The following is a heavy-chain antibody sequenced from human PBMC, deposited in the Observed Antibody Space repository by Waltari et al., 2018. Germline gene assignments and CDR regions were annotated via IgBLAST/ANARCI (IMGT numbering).Heavy chain of an antibody. V-gene: IGHV4-59*12. Sequence: QVQLQESGPGLVKPSETLSLTCAVSGGSISGYYWSWIRQPPGEGLEWIGYIGGGRGSTEYNPSLKSRVTISRDTSKNQFSLKLSSVTAADTAVYYCARVGSSGWPFDYWGQGILVTVSS. CDR1: GGSISGYY. D-gene: IGHD6-25*01. J-gene: IGHJ4*02. CDR2: IGGGRGST. CDR3: ARVGSSGWPFDY.